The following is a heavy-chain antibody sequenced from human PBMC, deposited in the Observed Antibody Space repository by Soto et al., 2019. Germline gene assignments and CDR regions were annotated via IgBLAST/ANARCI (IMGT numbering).Heavy chain of an antibody. CDR1: GYTFTSYG. Sequence: GASVKVSCEASGYTFTSYGISCVRQAPGQGLEWMGWISAYNGNTNYAQKLQGRVTMTTDTSTSTAYMELRSLRSDDTAVYYCARTHHRYCSGGSCPNWFDPWGQGTLVTVSS. D-gene: IGHD2-15*01. J-gene: IGHJ5*02. V-gene: IGHV1-18*01. CDR2: ISAYNGNT. CDR3: ARTHHRYCSGGSCPNWFDP.